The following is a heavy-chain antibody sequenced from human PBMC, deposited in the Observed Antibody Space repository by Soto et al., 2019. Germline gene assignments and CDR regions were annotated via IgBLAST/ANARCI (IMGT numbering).Heavy chain of an antibody. CDR1: GGSVTSGGYY. CDR2: IYSSGDT. D-gene: IGHD1-1*01. CDR3: TRDWSPPVTHAYAS. V-gene: IGHV4-31*03. J-gene: IGHJ5*02. Sequence: QVQLQESGPGLVRPSQTLSLTCTVSGGSVTSGGYYWSWIRHCPGKGLEWIGYIYSSGDTNYNPSITSRVAMSVDPPKNQFSLQLTSVTVADTAIYYCTRDWSPPVTHAYASWGQGILVTVSS.